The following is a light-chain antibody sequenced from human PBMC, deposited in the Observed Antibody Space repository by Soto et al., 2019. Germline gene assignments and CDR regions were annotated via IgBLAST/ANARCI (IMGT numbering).Light chain of an antibody. V-gene: IGKV1-27*01. Sequence: DIQMTQSPTSLSASVGDRVTITCRASQGIRNFVAWYHQKPGKAPKLLIYAASTLQSGVPSRFSGSGSGTDFTLTSNSLQHEDVATYSCQKYSSVPVFGPGTKVEIK. J-gene: IGKJ3*01. CDR1: QGIRNF. CDR2: AAS. CDR3: QKYSSVPV.